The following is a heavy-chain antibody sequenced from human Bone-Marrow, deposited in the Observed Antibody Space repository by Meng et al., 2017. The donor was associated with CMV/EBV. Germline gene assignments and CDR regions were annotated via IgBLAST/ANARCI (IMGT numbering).Heavy chain of an antibody. V-gene: IGHV3-69-1*01. Sequence: GESLKISCAASGFTFSDYYMNWVRQAPGKGLEWVSSISSSSTIYYADSVKGRFTISRDNAKNSLYLQMNSLRAEDTAVYYCAGVTIFGVVSAFDIWGQGTMVTVSS. CDR1: GFTFSDYY. D-gene: IGHD3-3*01. J-gene: IGHJ3*02. CDR3: AGVTIFGVVSAFDI. CDR2: ISSSSTI.